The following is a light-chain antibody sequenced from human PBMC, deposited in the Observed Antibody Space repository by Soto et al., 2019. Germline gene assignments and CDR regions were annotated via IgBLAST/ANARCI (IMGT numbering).Light chain of an antibody. CDR1: SSDVGGYNY. J-gene: IGLJ1*01. V-gene: IGLV2-14*01. CDR3: SSYTSSNTYV. CDR2: EVG. Sequence: QSVLTQPASVSGSPGQSITISCTGTSSDVGGYNYVSWYQQFPGKAPKLMIYEVGNRPSGVSNRFSGSKSVNTASLTISGLQAEDEADYYCSSYTSSNTYVFGTGTKVTVL.